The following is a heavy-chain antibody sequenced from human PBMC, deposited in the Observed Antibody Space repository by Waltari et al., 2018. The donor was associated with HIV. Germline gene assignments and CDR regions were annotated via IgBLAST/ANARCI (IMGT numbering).Heavy chain of an antibody. CDR3: ARAREAKWEQGYFDL. CDR1: GYSIRSGYY. CDR2: IYHRGGT. V-gene: IGHV4-38-2*01. J-gene: IGHJ2*01. D-gene: IGHD1-26*01. Sequence: QVQLQESGPGLVKPSETLSLTCAVSGYSIRSGYYWGWIRQPPGKGLECIGSIYHRGGTHYNPSPKSRNTMSVDTSDNQFSLKLSSVAAADTAVYYCARAREAKWEQGYFDLWGRGTLVTVSS.